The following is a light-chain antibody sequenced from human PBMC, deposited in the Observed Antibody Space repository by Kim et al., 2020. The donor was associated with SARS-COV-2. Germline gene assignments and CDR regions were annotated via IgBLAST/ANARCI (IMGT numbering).Light chain of an antibody. Sequence: QSALTQPASVSGSPGQSITISCSGTSSDIGRYNFVSWYQQYPGKAPHLIIYNVNNRPSGVSARFSGSKSGNTASLTISGLQADDEATYYCSSYKNSALLFGGGTKVTVL. CDR1: SSDIGRYNF. J-gene: IGLJ3*02. CDR2: NVN. CDR3: SSYKNSALL. V-gene: IGLV2-14*03.